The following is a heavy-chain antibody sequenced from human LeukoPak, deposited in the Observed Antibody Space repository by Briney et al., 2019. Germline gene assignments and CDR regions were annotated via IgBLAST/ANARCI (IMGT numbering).Heavy chain of an antibody. CDR3: AKYAIPGIAAAGPFDP. V-gene: IGHV3-23*01. Sequence: GGSLRLSCAASGFTFSSYAMSWVRQAPGKGLEWVSAISGSGGSTYYADSVKGRSTISRDNSKNTLYLQMNSLRAEDTAVYYCAKYAIPGIAAAGPFDPWGQGTLVTVSS. CDR2: ISGSGGST. D-gene: IGHD6-13*01. CDR1: GFTFSSYA. J-gene: IGHJ5*02.